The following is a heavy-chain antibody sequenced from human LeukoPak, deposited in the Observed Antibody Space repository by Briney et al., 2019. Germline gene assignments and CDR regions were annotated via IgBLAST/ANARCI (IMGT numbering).Heavy chain of an antibody. D-gene: IGHD1-14*01. CDR1: GGTFSRYA. V-gene: IGHV1-69*05. CDR2: IIPIFGTA. J-gene: IGHJ2*01. CDR3: ARDRKLRYFDL. Sequence: SVKVSCKASGGTFSRYAISWVRQAPGQGLEWMGRIIPIFGTANYAQKFQGRVTITTDESTSTAYMELSSLRSEDTAVYYCARDRKLRYFDLWGRGTLVTVSS.